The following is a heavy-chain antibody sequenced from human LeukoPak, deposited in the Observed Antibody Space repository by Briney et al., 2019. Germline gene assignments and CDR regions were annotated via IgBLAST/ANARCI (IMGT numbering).Heavy chain of an antibody. CDR2: INHSGST. CDR1: GGSFSGYY. J-gene: IGHJ4*02. CDR3: AGDGYKYFDY. V-gene: IGHV4-34*01. D-gene: IGHD5-12*01. Sequence: SETLSPTCAVYGGSFSGYYWSWIRQPPGKGLEWIGEINHSGSTNYNPSLKSRVTISVDTSKNQFSLKLSSVTAADTAVYYCAGDGYKYFDYWGQGTLVTVSS.